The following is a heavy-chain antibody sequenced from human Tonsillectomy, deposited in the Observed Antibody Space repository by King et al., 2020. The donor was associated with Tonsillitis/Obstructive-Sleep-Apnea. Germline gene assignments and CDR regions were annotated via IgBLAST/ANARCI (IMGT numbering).Heavy chain of an antibody. D-gene: IGHD1-14*01. CDR2: ISVYSGIT. Sequence: VQLVQSGAEVKKPGASVKVSCKASGYSFTKYGISWVRQAPGQGLEWMGWISVYSGITNYAQKLQGRVTMTKDTSTTTAYMELRSLRSDDTAVYYCARGIHAPGTKVPIDPWGQGNLVIGSS. CDR3: ARGIHAPGTKVPIDP. J-gene: IGHJ5*02. CDR1: GYSFTKYG. V-gene: IGHV1-18*01.